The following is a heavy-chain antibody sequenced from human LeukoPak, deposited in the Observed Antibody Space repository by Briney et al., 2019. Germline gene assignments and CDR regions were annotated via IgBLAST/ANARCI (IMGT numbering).Heavy chain of an antibody. CDR1: GGTFSSYT. D-gene: IGHD2-15*01. Sequence: GASVKVSCKASGGTFSSYTISWVRQAPGQGLEWVGRIIPILGIANYAQKFQGRVTITADKSTSTAYMELSSLRSEDTAVYYCARDPQGYCSGGSCYSAYWGQGTLVTVSS. CDR3: ARDPQGYCSGGSCYSAY. J-gene: IGHJ4*02. V-gene: IGHV1-69*04. CDR2: IIPILGIA.